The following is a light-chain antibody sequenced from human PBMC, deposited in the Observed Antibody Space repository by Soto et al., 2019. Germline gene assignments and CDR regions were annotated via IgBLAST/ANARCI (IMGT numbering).Light chain of an antibody. J-gene: IGLJ3*02. V-gene: IGLV4-60*02. CDR2: LEGSGSY. Sequence: QLVLTQSSSASASLGSSVKLTCTLSSGHSSYIIARHQQQPGKAPRYLMKLEGSGSYNKGSGVPDRFSGSSSGADRYLTISNLQFEDEADYYCETWDSNTRVFGGGTKVTVL. CDR1: SGHSSYI. CDR3: ETWDSNTRV.